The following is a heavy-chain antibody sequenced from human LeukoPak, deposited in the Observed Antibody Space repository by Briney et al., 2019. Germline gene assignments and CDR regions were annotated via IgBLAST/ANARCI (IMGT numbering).Heavy chain of an antibody. D-gene: IGHD1-26*01. CDR1: GYTFTGYY. CDR2: INPNSGGT. J-gene: IGHJ4*02. CDR3: ARGFSDLVGATFHLDY. Sequence: VASVKVSCKASGYTFTGYYMHWVRQAPGQGLEWMGWINPNSGGTNYAQKFQGRVTMTRDTSISTAYMELSRLRSDDTAVYYCARGFSDLVGATFHLDYWGQGTLVTVSS. V-gene: IGHV1-2*02.